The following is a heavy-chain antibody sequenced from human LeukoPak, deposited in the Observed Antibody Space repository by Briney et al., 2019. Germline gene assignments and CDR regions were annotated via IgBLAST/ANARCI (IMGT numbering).Heavy chain of an antibody. V-gene: IGHV3-11*03. CDR1: GFSFRDDY. D-gene: IGHD6-13*01. CDR3: ARQPSSQNFDF. CDR2: ISISSTYT. J-gene: IGHJ4*02. Sequence: PGGSLRLSCAASGFSFRDDYMSWIRQAPGKGLEWLSYISISSTYTKYADSVKGRFTISRDNAKSSLYLQMNSLREEDTAVYYCARQPSSQNFDFWGQGTLVRVSS.